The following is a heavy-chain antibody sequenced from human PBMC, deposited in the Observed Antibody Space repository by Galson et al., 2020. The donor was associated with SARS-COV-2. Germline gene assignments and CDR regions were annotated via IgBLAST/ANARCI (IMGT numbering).Heavy chain of an antibody. CDR1: GFTFSSYG. J-gene: IGHJ6*02. CDR2: IAYDGSNK. D-gene: IGHD3-3*01. CDR3: ARDRTHRGDFWSVYIKGFQYYYYGMDV. V-gene: IGHV3-30*03. Sequence: TAGSLRLSCAASGFTFSSYGMHWVRQAPGKGLEWVAVIAYDGSNKYYADSVKGRFTISRDNSKNTLYLQMNSLRAEDTAVYYCARDRTHRGDFWSVYIKGFQYYYYGMDVWGQGTTVTVSS.